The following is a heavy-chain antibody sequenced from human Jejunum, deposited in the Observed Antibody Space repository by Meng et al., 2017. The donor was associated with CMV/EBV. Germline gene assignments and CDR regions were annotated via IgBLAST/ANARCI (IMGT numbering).Heavy chain of an antibody. J-gene: IGHJ6*02. CDR3: ARTSVLAGYGMDV. CDR1: GITLNSYA. CDR2: IIPVLGTP. V-gene: IGHV1-69*04. Sequence: CVASGITLNSYAITWVRQTPGQGLEWMGQIIPVLGTPHYPQKFQGRVTMTADKSTDTVYMELRSLRPEDTADYYCARTSVLAGYGMDVWGQGTTVTVSS.